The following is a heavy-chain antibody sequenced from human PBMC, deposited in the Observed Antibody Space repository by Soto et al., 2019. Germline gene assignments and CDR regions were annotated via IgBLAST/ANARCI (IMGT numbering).Heavy chain of an antibody. CDR2: ISAYNGNT. CDR3: ARDADYVWGSYRYSDAFDI. CDR1: GYTFTSYG. V-gene: IGHV1-18*01. Sequence: ASVKVSCKASGYTFTSYGISWVRQAPGQGLEWMGWISAYNGNTNYAQKLQGRVTMTTDTSTSTAYMELRSLRSGDTAVYYCARDADYVWGSYRYSDAFDIWGQGTMVTVSS. J-gene: IGHJ3*02. D-gene: IGHD3-16*02.